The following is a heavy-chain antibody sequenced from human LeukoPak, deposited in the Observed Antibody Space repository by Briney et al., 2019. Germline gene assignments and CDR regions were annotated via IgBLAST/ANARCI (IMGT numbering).Heavy chain of an antibody. V-gene: IGHV1-2*02. CDR1: GYTFTGYY. J-gene: IGHJ4*02. D-gene: IGHD6-13*01. Sequence: ASLKVSCKASGYTFTGYYMHWVRQAPGQGLEWMGWINPNSGGTNYAQKFQGRVTMTRDTSISTAYMELSRLRSDDTAVYYCARSRGRTGIAAAGTDYWGQGTLVTVSS. CDR3: ARSRGRTGIAAAGTDY. CDR2: INPNSGGT.